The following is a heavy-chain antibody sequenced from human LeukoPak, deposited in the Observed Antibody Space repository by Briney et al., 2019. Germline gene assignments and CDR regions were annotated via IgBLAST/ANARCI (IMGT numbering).Heavy chain of an antibody. Sequence: SETLSLTCTVSGGSISSYYWGWIRQPPGKGLEWIGSIYYSGSTYYNPSLKSRVTISVDTSKNQFSLKLSSVTAADAAVYYCARQEYYYGTSGLAWFDPWGQGTLVTVSS. CDR2: IYYSGST. CDR3: ARQEYYYGTSGLAWFDP. D-gene: IGHD3-22*01. J-gene: IGHJ5*02. V-gene: IGHV4-39*01. CDR1: GGSISSYY.